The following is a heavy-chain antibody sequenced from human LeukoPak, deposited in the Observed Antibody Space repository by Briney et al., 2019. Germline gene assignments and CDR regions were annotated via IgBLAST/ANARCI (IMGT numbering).Heavy chain of an antibody. CDR3: ARLDISTVRGVSYYFDC. J-gene: IGHJ4*02. V-gene: IGHV1-2*02. CDR1: GYTFTGYY. CDR2: INPNSGGT. D-gene: IGHD3-10*01. Sequence: ASVKVSCKASGYTFTGYYMHWVRQAPGQGLEWMGWINPNSGGTNYAQRFQGRVTMTRDTSISTAYMELSRLRSDDTAVYYCARLDISTVRGVSYYFDCWGQGTLVTVSS.